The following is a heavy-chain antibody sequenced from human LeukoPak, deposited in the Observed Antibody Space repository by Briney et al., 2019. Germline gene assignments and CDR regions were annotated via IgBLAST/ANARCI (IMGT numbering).Heavy chain of an antibody. V-gene: IGHV1-18*01. CDR3: ARVPQLLWFGELFG. CDR1: GYSFTSYG. D-gene: IGHD3-10*01. Sequence: ASVKVSCKASGYSFTSYGISWVRQAPGQGLEWMGWISAYNGNTNYAQKLQGRVTMTTDTSTSTAYMELRSLRSDDTAVYYCARVPQLLWFGELFGWGQGTLVTVSS. J-gene: IGHJ4*02. CDR2: ISAYNGNT.